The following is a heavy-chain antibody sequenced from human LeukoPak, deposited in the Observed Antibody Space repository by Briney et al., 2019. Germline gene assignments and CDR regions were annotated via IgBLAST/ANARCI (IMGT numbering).Heavy chain of an antibody. V-gene: IGHV4-34*01. J-gene: IGHJ6*02. Sequence: SETLSLTCTVYGGSFSGYYWSCIRQPPGKGLEWIGEINHSGSTNYNPSLKSRVTISVDTSKNQFSLKLSSVTAADTAVYYCARELILTGPHYYYYYGMDVWGQGTTVTVSS. CDR3: ARELILTGPHYYYYYGMDV. CDR1: GGSFSGYY. CDR2: INHSGST. D-gene: IGHD3-9*01.